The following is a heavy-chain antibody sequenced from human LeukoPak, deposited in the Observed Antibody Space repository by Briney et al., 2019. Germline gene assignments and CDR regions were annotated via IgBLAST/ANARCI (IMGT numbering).Heavy chain of an antibody. D-gene: IGHD3-10*01. CDR2: ISGSGGST. CDR3: AKDMVRGVIQSAFDF. J-gene: IGHJ4*02. V-gene: IGHV3-23*01. CDR1: GFTFSSYA. Sequence: PGGSLRLSCAASGFTFSSYATSWVRQAPGKGLEWVSTISGSGGSTHYADSVNGRFTISRDSSKNTLHLQMNSLRVEDTAVYYCAKDMVRGVIQSAFDFWGQGTLVTVSS.